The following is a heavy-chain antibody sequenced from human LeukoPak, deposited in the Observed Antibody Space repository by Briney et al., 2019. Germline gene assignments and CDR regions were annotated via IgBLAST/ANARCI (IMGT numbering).Heavy chain of an antibody. V-gene: IGHV4-39*01. D-gene: IGHD3-16*01. CDR3: ARRGDP. CDR1: GGSISSGSYY. Sequence: SETLSLTCTVSGGSISSGSYYWGWIRQPPGKGLEWIASIYYTGKTDYNPSLKSRATIPVDKSKNQLFLKLTSVTVADTAIYYCARRGDPWGQGTLVTVSS. J-gene: IGHJ5*02. CDR2: IYYTGKT.